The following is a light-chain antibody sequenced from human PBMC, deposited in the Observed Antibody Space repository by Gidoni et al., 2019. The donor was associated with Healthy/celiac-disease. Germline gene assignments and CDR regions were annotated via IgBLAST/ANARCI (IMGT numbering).Light chain of an antibody. CDR2: GAS. Sequence: EIVLTQSPGTLSLSPGERATLSCRASQTISGSYLAWYQQKPGQSPRLLIYGASSRATGIPDRFSGSGSGTAFTLTINRLEPEDFAVYYCQLYGASPYTFGLGTKLEIK. CDR1: QTISGSY. V-gene: IGKV3-20*01. CDR3: QLYGASPYT. J-gene: IGKJ2*01.